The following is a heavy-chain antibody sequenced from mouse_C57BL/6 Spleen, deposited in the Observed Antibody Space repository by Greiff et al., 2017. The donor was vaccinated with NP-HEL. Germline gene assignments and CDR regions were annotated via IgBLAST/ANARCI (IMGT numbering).Heavy chain of an antibody. CDR3: TGGITTVGDY. D-gene: IGHD1-1*01. J-gene: IGHJ2*01. Sequence: EVQLVESGGGLVQPGGSMKLSCVASGFTFSNYWMNWVRQSPEKGLEWVAQIRLKSDNYAIHYAESVKGRFTISRDDSKSSVYLQMKNLRAEDTGSYYCTGGITTVGDYWGQGTTLTVSS. CDR2: IRLKSDNYAI. CDR1: GFTFSNYW. V-gene: IGHV6-3*01.